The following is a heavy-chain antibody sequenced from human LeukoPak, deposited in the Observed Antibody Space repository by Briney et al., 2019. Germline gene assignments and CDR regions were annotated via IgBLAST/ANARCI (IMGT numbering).Heavy chain of an antibody. CDR1: GFTFSSYA. CDR2: ITPRGDYI. D-gene: IGHD1-1*01. Sequence: AGGSLRLSCAASGFTFSSYAMNWVRQAPGKGLEWVSSITPRGDYIYYADSLKGRFTISRDNAKNSLYLQMSSLRAEDTAVYYCVRHRTASDYWGQGALVTVSS. J-gene: IGHJ4*02. CDR3: VRHRTASDY. V-gene: IGHV3-21*01.